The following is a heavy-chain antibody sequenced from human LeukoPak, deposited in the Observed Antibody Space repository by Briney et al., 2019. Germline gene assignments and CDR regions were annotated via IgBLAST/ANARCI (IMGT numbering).Heavy chain of an antibody. CDR2: ISSSSSYI. Sequence: GGSLRLSCAASGFTFSSYSMNWVRQAPGKGLEWVSSISSSSSYIYYADSVKGRFTISRDNAKNSLYLQMNSLRAEDTAVYYCARGPTNGQAFDYWGQGTLVSVSS. CDR1: GFTFSSYS. J-gene: IGHJ4*02. V-gene: IGHV3-21*01. D-gene: IGHD2-8*01. CDR3: ARGPTNGQAFDY.